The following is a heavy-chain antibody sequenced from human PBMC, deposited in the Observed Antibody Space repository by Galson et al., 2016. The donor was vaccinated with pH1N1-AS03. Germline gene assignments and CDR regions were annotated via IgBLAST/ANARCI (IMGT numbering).Heavy chain of an antibody. D-gene: IGHD3-16*01. CDR2: IYHGEAGTS. J-gene: IGHJ5*02. Sequence: SLRLSCAGSTFIARSNYMSWVRQAPGKGLEWGSVIYHGEAGTSYYADSVKGWFTISRHISINTVNLQMNHLKVDDTATYYCATNRFGEPTTWGQGTLIIVS. CDR3: ATNRFGEPTT. V-gene: IGHV3-53*01. CDR1: TFIARSNY.